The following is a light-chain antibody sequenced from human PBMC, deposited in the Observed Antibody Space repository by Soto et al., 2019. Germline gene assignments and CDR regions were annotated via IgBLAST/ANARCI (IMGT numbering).Light chain of an antibody. J-gene: IGKJ1*01. Sequence: EIVMTQSPVTLSVSPGERATLSCRASQSVSSNLAWYQQKPGQAPRLLIYDTSTRATGIPARFSGSGFGTEFTLTISSLQSEDFAVYYCQQYNTWPQSFGQGTKVDIK. V-gene: IGKV3-15*01. CDR2: DTS. CDR1: QSVSSN. CDR3: QQYNTWPQS.